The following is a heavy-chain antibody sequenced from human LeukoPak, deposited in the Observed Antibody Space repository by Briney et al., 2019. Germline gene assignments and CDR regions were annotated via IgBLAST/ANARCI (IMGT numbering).Heavy chain of an antibody. CDR3: ARGSGFCSGGSCYPFDY. CDR1: GDSVSSNSAA. J-gene: IGHJ4*02. CDR2: TYYRSKWYN. D-gene: IGHD2-15*01. V-gene: IGHV6-1*01. Sequence: SQTLSLTCAISGDSVSSNSAAWNWIRQSPSRGLEWLGRTYYRSKWYNDYAVSVKSRITINPDTSKNQFSLKLSSVTAADTAVYYCARGSGFCSGGSCYPFDYWGQGTLVTVSS.